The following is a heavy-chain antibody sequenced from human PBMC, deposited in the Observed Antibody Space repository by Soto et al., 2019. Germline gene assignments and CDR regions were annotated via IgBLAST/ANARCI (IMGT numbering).Heavy chain of an antibody. J-gene: IGHJ4*02. CDR3: ARDPAMITGAPYYLDY. Sequence: QVQLQESGPGLVKPSQTLSLTCTVSGGSISSGDYYWSWIRQPPRKGLEWIGYIYFSGSTYYNPSLKSRVTISVDTSKNQFSLKLSSVTAADTAVYYCARDPAMITGAPYYLDYWGQGTLVTVSS. CDR2: IYFSGST. V-gene: IGHV4-30-4*01. CDR1: GGSISSGDYY. D-gene: IGHD3-16*01.